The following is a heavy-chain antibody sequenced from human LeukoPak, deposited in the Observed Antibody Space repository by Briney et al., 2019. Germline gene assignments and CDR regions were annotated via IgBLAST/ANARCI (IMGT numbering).Heavy chain of an antibody. D-gene: IGHD2-2*01. CDR2: ISAYNGNT. CDR1: GYTFTSYG. V-gene: IGHV1-18*01. Sequence: ASVKVSCKASGYTFTSYGISWVRQAPGQGLEWMGWISAYNGNTNYAQKLQGRVTMTTDTSTSKAYMELRSPRSDDTAVYYCTLPAAITWGQGTLVTVSS. J-gene: IGHJ5*02. CDR3: TLPAAIT.